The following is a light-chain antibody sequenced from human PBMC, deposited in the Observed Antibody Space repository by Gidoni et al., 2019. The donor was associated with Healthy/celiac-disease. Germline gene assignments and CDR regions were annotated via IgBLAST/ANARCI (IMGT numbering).Light chain of an antibody. CDR1: PSISSW. CDR3: QQYNSYSCS. CDR2: KAS. V-gene: IGKV1-5*03. Sequence: DLQMPQSPSTLSASVGDRVTITCRASPSISSWLAWYQQKPGKAPKLLIYKASSLESGGPSRFSGSGSGTEFTLTSSRLQPDDFATYYCQQYNSYSCSFGQXTKLEIK. J-gene: IGKJ2*04.